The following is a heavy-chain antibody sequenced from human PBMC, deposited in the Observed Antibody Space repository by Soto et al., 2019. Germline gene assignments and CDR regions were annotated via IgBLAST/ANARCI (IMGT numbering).Heavy chain of an antibody. J-gene: IGHJ4*02. Sequence: PSETLSLTCTVSGGSISSYYWSWIRQPPGKGLEWIGYIYYSGSTNYNPSLKSRVTISVDTSKNQFSPKLSSVTAADTAVYYCARHANYYDSSGYYRGPFDYWGQGTLVTVSS. V-gene: IGHV4-59*08. CDR2: IYYSGST. D-gene: IGHD3-22*01. CDR1: GGSISSYY. CDR3: ARHANYYDSSGYYRGPFDY.